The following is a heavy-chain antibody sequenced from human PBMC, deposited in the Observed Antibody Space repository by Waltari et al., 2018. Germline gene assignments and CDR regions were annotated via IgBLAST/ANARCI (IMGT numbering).Heavy chain of an antibody. CDR2: IYYSGST. V-gene: IGHV4-59*01. Sequence: QVQLQESGPGLVKPSETLSLTCTVSGGSISSYYWSWIRQPPGKGLEWIGYIYYSGSTNYNPSLKSRVTISVDTSKNQFSLKLSSVTAADTAVYYCAREGGNSDFDYWGQGTLVTVSS. CDR3: AREGGNSDFDY. CDR1: GGSISSYY. D-gene: IGHD4-4*01. J-gene: IGHJ4*02.